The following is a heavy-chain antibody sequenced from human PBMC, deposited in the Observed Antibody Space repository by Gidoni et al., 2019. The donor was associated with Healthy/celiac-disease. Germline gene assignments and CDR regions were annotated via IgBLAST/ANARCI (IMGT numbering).Heavy chain of an antibody. V-gene: IGHV4-39*07. CDR3: ARVRTGYSSRSWRGSFDY. D-gene: IGHD6-13*01. J-gene: IGHJ4*02. CDR1: GGSLSSSTYY. CDR2: IYYRGST. Sequence: QLQLQESGPGLVKPSETLSLTCTVPGGSLSSSTYYWGWIRHPPGKGMEWIGSIYYRGSTYYNPSLKSRVTISVDTSKSQFYLKLSSVTAADTAVYYCARVRTGYSSRSWRGSFDYWGQGTLVTVSS.